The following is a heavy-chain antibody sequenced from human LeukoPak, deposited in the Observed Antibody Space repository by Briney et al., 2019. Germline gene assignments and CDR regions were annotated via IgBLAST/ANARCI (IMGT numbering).Heavy chain of an antibody. CDR3: TRDQGGDYYFDY. D-gene: IGHD4-17*01. V-gene: IGHV3-66*01. J-gene: IGHJ4*02. CDR2: IYSGGST. Sequence: GGSLRLSCAASGFTFSSYAMSWVRQAPGKGLEWVSVIYSGGSTYYADSVKGRFTISRDNSKNTLYLQMNSLRAEDTAVYYCTRDQGGDYYFDYWGQGTLVTVSS. CDR1: GFTFSSYA.